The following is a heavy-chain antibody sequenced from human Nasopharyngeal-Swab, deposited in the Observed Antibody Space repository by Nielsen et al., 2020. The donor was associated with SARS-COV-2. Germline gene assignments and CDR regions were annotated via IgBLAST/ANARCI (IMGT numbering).Heavy chain of an antibody. Sequence: GGSLRLSCAASGFTFSSYAMHWVRQAPGKGLEWVAVISYDGSNKYYADSVKGRFTISRDNSKNTLYLQMNSLRAEDTAVYYCAKEGSTEQHARPGDAFDNWGQGTMVTVSS. V-gene: IGHV3-30*18. D-gene: IGHD6-13*01. CDR2: ISYDGSNK. J-gene: IGHJ3*02. CDR1: GFTFSSYA. CDR3: AKEGSTEQHARPGDAFDN.